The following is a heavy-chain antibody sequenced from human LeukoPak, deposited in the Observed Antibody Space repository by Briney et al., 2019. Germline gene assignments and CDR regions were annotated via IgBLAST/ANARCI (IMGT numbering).Heavy chain of an antibody. Sequence: ASVKVSCKASGYTFTSYDINWVRQATGQGLEWMGWINPNSGGTNYAQKFQGRVTMTRDTSISTAYMELSRLRSDDTAVYYCARIHYYYDSSGPFDYWGQGTLVTVSS. V-gene: IGHV1-2*02. CDR1: GYTFTSYD. CDR2: INPNSGGT. CDR3: ARIHYYYDSSGPFDY. D-gene: IGHD3-22*01. J-gene: IGHJ4*02.